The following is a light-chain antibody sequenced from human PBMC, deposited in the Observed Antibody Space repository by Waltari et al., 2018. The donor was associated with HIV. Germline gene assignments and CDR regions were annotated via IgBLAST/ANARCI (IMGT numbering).Light chain of an antibody. CDR3: CAHAVSSSSFDV. Sequence: QSALTQPASVSGSPGQSITISCSGTSSDVGTYNLVSWYQQYPDKAPRLLIYEVDKRPSGVSIRFSGSKSCSTASLTISGLQGDDEADYYCCAHAVSSSSFDVFGTGTKVTVL. J-gene: IGLJ1*01. CDR1: SSDVGTYNL. V-gene: IGLV2-23*02. CDR2: EVD.